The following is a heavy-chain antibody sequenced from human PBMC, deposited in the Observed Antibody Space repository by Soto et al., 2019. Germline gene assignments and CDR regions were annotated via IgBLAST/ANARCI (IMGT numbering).Heavy chain of an antibody. Sequence: QVQLVQSGAEVKKPGASVKVSCKASGYTFTNYDINWVRQATGQGLEWMGWMNPDSGDTRYAQKFQGRVTMTRDTSISRAYMELSSLRSEDTAVYYCARGRRDYYNSGDWGHLGYWGQGTLVTVSS. J-gene: IGHJ4*02. V-gene: IGHV1-8*01. CDR1: GYTFTNYD. CDR2: MNPDSGDT. D-gene: IGHD3-22*01. CDR3: ARGRRDYYNSGDWGHLGY.